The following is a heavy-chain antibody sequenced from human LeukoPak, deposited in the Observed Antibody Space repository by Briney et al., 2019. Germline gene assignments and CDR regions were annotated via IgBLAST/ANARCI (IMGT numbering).Heavy chain of an antibody. D-gene: IGHD3-22*01. V-gene: IGHV4-59*11. J-gene: IGHJ3*02. CDR3: ARLLDNDSSGDPDTFDM. CDR1: GGSISRHF. CDR2: IHYSGRT. Sequence: SETLSLTCSVSGGSISRHFWGWIRQPPGEGLDWIAFIHYSGRTKYNPSLQSRVTISIDTSENNFSLKLTSVTAADTAVYYCARLLDNDSSGDPDTFDMWGQGTVVSVSS.